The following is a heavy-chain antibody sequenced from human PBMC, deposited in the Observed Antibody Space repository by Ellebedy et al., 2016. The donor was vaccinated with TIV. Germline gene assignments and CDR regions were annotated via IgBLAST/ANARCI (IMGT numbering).Heavy chain of an antibody. CDR3: AKLNWPTSVGLTRA. J-gene: IGHJ5*02. CDR1: GFTFDSHD. D-gene: IGHD1-26*01. Sequence: GESLKISCAASGFTFDSHDVNWVRQAPGKGLEWVTGISGRGESVHYADSVRGRFTISRDDSKSTLYLQMNSLRVEDTALYYCAKLNWPTSVGLTRAWGQGTLVTVSS. V-gene: IGHV3-23*01. CDR2: ISGRGESV.